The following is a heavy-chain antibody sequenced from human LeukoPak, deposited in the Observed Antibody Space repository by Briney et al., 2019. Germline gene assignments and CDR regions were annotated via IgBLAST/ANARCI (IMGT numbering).Heavy chain of an antibody. V-gene: IGHV4-59*01. D-gene: IGHD3-22*01. J-gene: IGHJ4*02. Sequence: SETLSLTCTVSGGSISSYYWSWIRQPPGKGLEWIGYIFYSGSTNYNPSLKSRVTISVDTSKNQFSLKLSSVTAADTAVYYCARVYYDSSGYSGFGDYWGQGTLVTVS. CDR3: ARVYYDSSGYSGFGDY. CDR1: GGSISSYY. CDR2: IFYSGST.